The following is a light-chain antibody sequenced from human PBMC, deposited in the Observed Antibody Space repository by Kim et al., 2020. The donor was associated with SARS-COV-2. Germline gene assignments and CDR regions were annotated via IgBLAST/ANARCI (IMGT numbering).Light chain of an antibody. J-gene: IGKJ5*01. CDR2: AAS. CDR1: QSISSY. CDR3: QQSYSTPWT. V-gene: IGKV1-39*01. Sequence: DIQLTQSPSPLSASVGDRVTITCRASQSISSYLNWYQQKPGKAPKLLIYAASSLQSGVPSRFSGSGSGTDFTLTISSLQPEDFATYYCQQSYSTPWTFGQGTRLDIK.